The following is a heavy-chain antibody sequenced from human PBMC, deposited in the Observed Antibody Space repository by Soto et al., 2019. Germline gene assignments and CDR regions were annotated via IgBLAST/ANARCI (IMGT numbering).Heavy chain of an antibody. Sequence: SVKVSCKASGGTFSSYAISWVRQAPGQGLEWMGGIIPIFGTANYAQKYQGRATITADESTSTAYMELSSLRSEDTAVYYCARDLRATTVVTPAWGQGTMVTVSS. CDR3: ARDLRATTVVTPA. J-gene: IGHJ3*01. D-gene: IGHD4-17*01. V-gene: IGHV1-69*13. CDR2: IIPIFGTA. CDR1: GGTFSSYA.